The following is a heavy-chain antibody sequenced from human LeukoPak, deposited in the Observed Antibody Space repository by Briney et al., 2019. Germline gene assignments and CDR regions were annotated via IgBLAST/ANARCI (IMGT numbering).Heavy chain of an antibody. D-gene: IGHD2-2*01. J-gene: IGHJ5*02. V-gene: IGHV3-23*01. Sequence: PGGSLRLSCAASGFTFSDYSMNWVRQAPGKGLEWVSAISGPGDGTYYADSVKGRFTISRDNSKITLYLEMNSLRVEDSAVYYCVTYASNHWGQGALVTVSS. CDR1: GFTFSDYS. CDR3: VTYASNH. CDR2: ISGPGDGT.